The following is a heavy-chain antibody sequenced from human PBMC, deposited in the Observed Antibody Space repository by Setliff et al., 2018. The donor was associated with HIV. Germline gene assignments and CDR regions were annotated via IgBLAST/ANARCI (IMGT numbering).Heavy chain of an antibody. CDR1: TYSISSVHS. J-gene: IGHJ4*02. CDR3: ARDSSYGGIDY. CDR2: MHHSGNT. Sequence: PSETLSLTCDVSTYSISSVHSWGWIRQPPGKGLEWIGTMHHSGNTHYKPSLKGRVTISVETSKNQFSLKLSSVTAADTAVYYCARDSSYGGIDYWGQGTLVTVSS. D-gene: IGHD4-17*01. V-gene: IGHV4-38-2*02.